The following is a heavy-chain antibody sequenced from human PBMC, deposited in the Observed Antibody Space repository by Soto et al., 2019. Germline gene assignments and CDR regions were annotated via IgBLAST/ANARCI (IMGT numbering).Heavy chain of an antibody. D-gene: IGHD2-8*01. V-gene: IGHV3-30-3*01. CDR1: GFTFSSYA. CDR3: ARDLGVPPYYYYYYGRDV. Sequence: PGGSLRLSCAASGFTFSSYAMHWVRQAPGKGLEWVAVISYDGSNKYYADSVKGRFTISRDNSKNTLYLQMNSLRAEDTAVYYCARDLGVPPYYYYYYGRDVWGQGTTVTVSS. J-gene: IGHJ6*02. CDR2: ISYDGSNK.